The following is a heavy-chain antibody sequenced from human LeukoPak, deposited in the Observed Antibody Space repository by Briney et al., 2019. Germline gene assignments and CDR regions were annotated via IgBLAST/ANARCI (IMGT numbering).Heavy chain of an antibody. CDR2: FDPEDGET. D-gene: IGHD6-13*01. CDR1: GYTLTELS. J-gene: IGHJ6*03. Sequence: ASVKVSCKVSGYTLTELSMHWVRQAPGKGLEWMGGFDPEDGETIYAQKFQGRVTMTEDTSTDTAYMELSSLRSEDTAVYYCATLDRIAAAGNGVYYYYYMDVWGKGTTVTVSS. V-gene: IGHV1-24*01. CDR3: ATLDRIAAAGNGVYYYYYMDV.